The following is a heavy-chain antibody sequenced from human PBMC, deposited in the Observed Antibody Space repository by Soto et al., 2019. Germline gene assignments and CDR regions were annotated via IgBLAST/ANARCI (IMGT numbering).Heavy chain of an antibody. J-gene: IGHJ6*02. CDR3: ARDIRGDYYYYGMDV. V-gene: IGHV3-30-3*01. Sequence: GGSLRLSCAASGFTFSSYAMHWVRQAPGKGLEWVAVISYDGSNKYYADSVKGRFTISRDNSKNTLYLQMNSLRAEDTAVYYCARDIRGDYYYYGMDVWGQGTTVTVSS. D-gene: IGHD3-10*01. CDR2: ISYDGSNK. CDR1: GFTFSSYA.